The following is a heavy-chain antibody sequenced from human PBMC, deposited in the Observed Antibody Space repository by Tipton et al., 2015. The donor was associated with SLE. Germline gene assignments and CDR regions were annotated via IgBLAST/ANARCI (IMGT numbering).Heavy chain of an antibody. CDR3: ARGNMKQWLADY. J-gene: IGHJ4*02. V-gene: IGHV4-39*07. CDR2: IYYSGST. CDR1: GGSISSSSYY. D-gene: IGHD6-19*01. Sequence: LRLSCTVSGGSISSSSYYWGWIRQPPGKGLEWIGSIYYSGSTYYNPSLKSRVTISVDTSKNQFSLKLSSVTAADTAVYYCARGNMKQWLADYWGQGTLVTVSS.